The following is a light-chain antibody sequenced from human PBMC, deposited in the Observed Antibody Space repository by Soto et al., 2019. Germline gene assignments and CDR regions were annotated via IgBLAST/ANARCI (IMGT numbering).Light chain of an antibody. CDR1: SSDVGAYKY. CDR3: SSYTTTTAWV. J-gene: IGLJ3*02. Sequence: QSALTQPASVSGSPGQSITISCTGSSSDVGAYKYVSWFQQHPGKAPKLIIYEVSNRPSGVSDRFSGSKSGNTASLTISGLQAEHEADYHCSSYTTTTAWVFGGGTKLTVL. V-gene: IGLV2-14*01. CDR2: EVS.